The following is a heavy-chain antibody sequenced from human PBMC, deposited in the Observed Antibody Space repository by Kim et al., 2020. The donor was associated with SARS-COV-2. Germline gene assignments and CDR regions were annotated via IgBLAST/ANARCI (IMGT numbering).Heavy chain of an antibody. CDR2: INTNTGNP. Sequence: ASVKVSCKASGYTFTSYAMNWVRQAPGQGLEWMGWINTNTGNPTYAQGFTGRFVFSLDTSVSTAYLQISSLKAEDTAVYYCARDPSVTMIFGVVTSTRNWFDPWGQGTLVTVSS. D-gene: IGHD3-3*01. CDR3: ARDPSVTMIFGVVTSTRNWFDP. J-gene: IGHJ5*02. CDR1: GYTFTSYA. V-gene: IGHV7-4-1*02.